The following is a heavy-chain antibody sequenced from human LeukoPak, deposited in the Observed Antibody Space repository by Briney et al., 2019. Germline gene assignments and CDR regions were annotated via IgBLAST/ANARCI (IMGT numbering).Heavy chain of an antibody. V-gene: IGHV3-33*08. D-gene: IGHD3-22*01. CDR2: IWYDGSNK. Sequence: GGSLRLSCAASGFTFSTYWMSWVRQAPGKGLEWVAVIWYDGSNKYYADSVKGRFTISRDNSKNTLYLQMSSLRAEDTAVYYCARDAYPYYYDSSGYLSNWGQGTLVTVSS. J-gene: IGHJ4*02. CDR3: ARDAYPYYYDSSGYLSN. CDR1: GFTFSTYW.